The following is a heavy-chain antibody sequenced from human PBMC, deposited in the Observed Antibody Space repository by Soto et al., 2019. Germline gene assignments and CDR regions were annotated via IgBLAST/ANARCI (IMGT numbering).Heavy chain of an antibody. CDR3: ASGEVAAAGTGDAFDI. D-gene: IGHD6-13*01. J-gene: IGHJ3*02. CDR1: GFTFDDYA. V-gene: IGHV3-9*01. Sequence: SLKISCAASGFTFDDYAMHWVRQAPGKGLEWVSGISWNSGSIGYADSVKGRFTISRDNAKNSLYLQMNSLRAEDTALYYCASGEVAAAGTGDAFDIWGQGTMVTVSS. CDR2: ISWNSGSI.